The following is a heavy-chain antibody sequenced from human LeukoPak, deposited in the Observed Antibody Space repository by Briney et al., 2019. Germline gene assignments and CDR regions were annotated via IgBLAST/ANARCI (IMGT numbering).Heavy chain of an antibody. CDR2: ISAYNGNT. Sequence: GASVKVSCKASGYTFTSYGISWVRQAPGQGLEWMGWISAYNGNTNYAQKLQGRVTMTTDTSTSTAYMELRSLRSDDTAVYYCARTDSHPYYYYMDVWGKGTTVTVSS. CDR1: GYTFTSYG. V-gene: IGHV1-18*01. J-gene: IGHJ6*03. D-gene: IGHD3-22*01. CDR3: ARTDSHPYYYYMDV.